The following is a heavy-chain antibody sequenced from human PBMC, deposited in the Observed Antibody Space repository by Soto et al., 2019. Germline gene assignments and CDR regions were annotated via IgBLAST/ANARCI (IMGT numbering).Heavy chain of an antibody. D-gene: IGHD3-10*01. V-gene: IGHV3-21*01. CDR1: GFNFSTYS. Sequence: GGSLRLSCAASGFNFSTYSLNWVRQAPGKGLEWVSSISSSSSYIFYADSVKGRFTFSRDTAKNSLYLQMNSLRAEDTAVYYCARDLQKAGSGSCYNDMFYYYYGLDVWGQGTTVTVSS. J-gene: IGHJ6*02. CDR2: ISSSSSYI. CDR3: ARDLQKAGSGSCYNDMFYYYYGLDV.